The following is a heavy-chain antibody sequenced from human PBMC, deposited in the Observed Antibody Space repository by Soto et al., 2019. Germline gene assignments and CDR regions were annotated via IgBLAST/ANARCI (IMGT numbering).Heavy chain of an antibody. J-gene: IGHJ4*02. V-gene: IGHV4-59*08. CDR1: GGSISSYY. Sequence: SETLSLTCPVSGGSISSYYWSWIRQPPGKGLEWIGYIYYSGSTNYNPSLKSRVTISVDTSNNQFSLKLSSVTAADTAVYYCARHAEYSSGWRDPGYYFDYWGQGTLVTVS. CDR3: ARHAEYSSGWRDPGYYFDY. D-gene: IGHD6-19*01. CDR2: IYYSGST.